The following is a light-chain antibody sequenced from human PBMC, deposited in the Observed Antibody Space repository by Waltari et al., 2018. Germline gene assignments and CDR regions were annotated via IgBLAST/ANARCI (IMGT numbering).Light chain of an antibody. CDR3: SSYADNTLV. CDR2: EVS. Sequence: QSALTQPPSASGSPGQSVTISCTGTSSDSVSWFQHHPDKAPKLMIYEVSKRPSGVPDRFSGSKSGNTASLTVSGLQADDEAHYYCSSYADNTLVFGGGTKLTVL. J-gene: IGLJ3*02. V-gene: IGLV2-8*01. CDR1: SSDS.